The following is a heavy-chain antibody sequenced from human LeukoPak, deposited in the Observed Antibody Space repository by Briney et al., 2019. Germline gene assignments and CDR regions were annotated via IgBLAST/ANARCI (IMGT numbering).Heavy chain of an antibody. J-gene: IGHJ3*02. CDR1: GGPISSGDYY. Sequence: SETLSLTCTVSGGPISSGDYYWSWIRQPPGKGLEWIGYIYYSGTTYYNPSFKSRVTISVDTSKNQFSLRLSSVTAADTAVYYCATVNYYDRPFDIWGQGTMVTVSS. CDR3: ATVNYYDRPFDI. V-gene: IGHV4-30-4*08. D-gene: IGHD3-22*01. CDR2: IYYSGTT.